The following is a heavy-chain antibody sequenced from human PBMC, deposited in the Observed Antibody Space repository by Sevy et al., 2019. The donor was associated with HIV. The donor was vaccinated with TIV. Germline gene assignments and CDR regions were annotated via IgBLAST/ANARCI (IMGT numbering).Heavy chain of an antibody. CDR1: GFTFSSYW. CDR2: IKQDGSEK. D-gene: IGHD3-3*01. J-gene: IGHJ4*02. Sequence: GGSLRLSCAASGFTFSSYWMSWVRQAPGKGLEWVANIKQDGSEKYYVDSVKGRFTISRDNAKNSLYLQMNGLRAEDTAVYYCARAHLLSFWSGYSLPGYWGQGTLVTVSS. CDR3: ARAHLLSFWSGYSLPGY. V-gene: IGHV3-7*03.